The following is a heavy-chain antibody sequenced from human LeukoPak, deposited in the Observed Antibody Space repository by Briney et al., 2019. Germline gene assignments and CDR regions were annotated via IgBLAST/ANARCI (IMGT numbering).Heavy chain of an antibody. V-gene: IGHV3-23*01. CDR1: GFTFSSYG. D-gene: IGHD1-26*01. Sequence: GGSLRLSCAASGFTFSSYGMHWVRQAPGKGLEWVSAISGSGGNTYYADSVKGRFTISRDNSKNTLYLQMNSLRAEDTAAYYCAKGPYSGFSWGQGTLVTVSS. J-gene: IGHJ5*02. CDR2: ISGSGGNT. CDR3: AKGPYSGFS.